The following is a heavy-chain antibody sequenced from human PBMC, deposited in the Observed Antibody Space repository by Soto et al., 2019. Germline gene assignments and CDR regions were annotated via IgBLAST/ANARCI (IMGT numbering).Heavy chain of an antibody. CDR1: GDSIRNYY. Sequence: SETLSLTCTVSGDSIRNYYWSWIRQPPGKGLEWIGSMYYSGSTNYNPSLKSQVSISADTSKNHFSLNLSSVTAADTAVYYCARGQTYGTFDYWGQGTLVTVSS. CDR3: ARGQTYGTFDY. V-gene: IGHV4-59*01. J-gene: IGHJ4*02. CDR2: MYYSGST. D-gene: IGHD3-10*01.